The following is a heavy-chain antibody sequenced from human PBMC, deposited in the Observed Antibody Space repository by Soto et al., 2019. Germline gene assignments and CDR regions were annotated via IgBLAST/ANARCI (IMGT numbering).Heavy chain of an antibody. CDR3: ARGRQGHFDY. Sequence: GGSLRLSCAASGFTFSDHYMDWVRQAPGKGLEWVGRTRNKANSYTTEYTASVKGRFTISRDDSKKSLYLQMNSLKTEDTAVYYCARGRQGHFDYWGQGTLVTVSS. V-gene: IGHV3-72*01. CDR1: GFTFSDHY. CDR2: TRNKANSYTT. J-gene: IGHJ4*02.